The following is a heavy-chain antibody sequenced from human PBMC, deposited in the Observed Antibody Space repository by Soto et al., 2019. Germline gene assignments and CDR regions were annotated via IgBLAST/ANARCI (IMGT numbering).Heavy chain of an antibody. CDR3: ARIRLGYYDSSGYAD. J-gene: IGHJ4*02. Sequence: SGPTLVNPTHTLTLTCTFSGFSLSTSGMCVSWIRQPPGKALEWLALIDWDDDKYYSTSLKTRLTISKDTSKNQVVLTMTNMDPVDTATYYCARIRLGYYDSSGYADWGQGTLVTVSS. CDR2: IDWDDDK. V-gene: IGHV2-70*01. CDR1: GFSLSTSGMC. D-gene: IGHD3-22*01.